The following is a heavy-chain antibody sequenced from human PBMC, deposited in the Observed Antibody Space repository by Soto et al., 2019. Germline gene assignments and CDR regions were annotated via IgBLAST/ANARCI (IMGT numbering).Heavy chain of an antibody. J-gene: IGHJ2*01. Sequence: QVQLVESGGGLVKPGGSVRLSCAASGFTFSDYYMSWIRQAPGKGLEWVSYISSSGSTIYYADSVKGRFTISRDNAKNSLYLQMNSLRAEDPAVYSCARFRPETYYYDSSGYWYFDLWGRVTLVTVSS. CDR2: ISSSGSTI. CDR1: GFTFSDYY. V-gene: IGHV3-11*01. CDR3: ARFRPETYYYDSSGYWYFDL. D-gene: IGHD3-22*01.